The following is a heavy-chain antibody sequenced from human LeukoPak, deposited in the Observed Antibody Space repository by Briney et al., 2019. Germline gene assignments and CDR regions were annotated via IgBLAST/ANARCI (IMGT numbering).Heavy chain of an antibody. CDR3: ARHRFDYGSGSYYGYYYYYGMDV. V-gene: IGHV4-39*07. Sequence: PSETLSLTCTVSGGSISSSSYYWGWIRQPPGKGLEWIGSIYYSGSTNYNPSLKSRVTISVDTSKNQFSLKLSSVTAADTAVYYCARHRFDYGSGSYYGYYYYYGMDVWGQGTTVTVSS. CDR2: IYYSGST. J-gene: IGHJ6*02. D-gene: IGHD3-10*01. CDR1: GGSISSSSYY.